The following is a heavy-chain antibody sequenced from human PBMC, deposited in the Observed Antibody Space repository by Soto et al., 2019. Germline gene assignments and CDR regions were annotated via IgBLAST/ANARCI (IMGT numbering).Heavy chain of an antibody. CDR2: IRSKANSYAT. CDR3: IPSSVGATRDLDY. J-gene: IGHJ4*02. Sequence: EVQLVESGGGLVQPGGSLKLSCAASGFTFSGSAMHWVRQASGKGLEWVGRIRSKANSYATAYAASVKGRSTISRDDSKTTAYLQMNSLKTEDTAVYYCIPSSVGATRDLDYWGQGTLVTVSS. CDR1: GFTFSGSA. D-gene: IGHD1-26*01. V-gene: IGHV3-73*01.